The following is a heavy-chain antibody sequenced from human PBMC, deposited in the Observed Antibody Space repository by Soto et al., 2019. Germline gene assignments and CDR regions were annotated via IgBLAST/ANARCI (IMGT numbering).Heavy chain of an antibody. D-gene: IGHD6-13*01. CDR1: VFTFSNYA. J-gene: IGHJ4*02. CDR3: ANRPLTAAGFDY. V-gene: IGHV3-23*01. CDR2: ITGSGGGT. Sequence: EVQLLESGGGLVQPGGSLRLSCAASVFTFSNYAMTWVRQSPGKGLEWVSVITGSGGGTYFVDSVKGRFTISRDNSKNTVYLQMSSLRAEDTAVYYCANRPLTAAGFDYWGQGTLVTVSS.